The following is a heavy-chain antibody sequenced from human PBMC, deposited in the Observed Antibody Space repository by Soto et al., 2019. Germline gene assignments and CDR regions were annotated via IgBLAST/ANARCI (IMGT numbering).Heavy chain of an antibody. D-gene: IGHD2-15*01. CDR3: AKDRSGYCSGGSCHGGWFDP. Sequence: GGSLRLSCAASGFTFSSYAMSWVRQAPGKGLEWVSAISGSGGSTYYADSVKGRFTISRDNSKNTLYLQMNSLRAEDTAVYYCAKDRSGYCSGGSCHGGWFDPWGQGTLVTVSS. CDR1: GFTFSSYA. J-gene: IGHJ5*02. CDR2: ISGSGGST. V-gene: IGHV3-23*01.